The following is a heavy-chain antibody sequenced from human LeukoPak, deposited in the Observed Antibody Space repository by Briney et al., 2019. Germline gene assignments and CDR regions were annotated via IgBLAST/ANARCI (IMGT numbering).Heavy chain of an antibody. CDR3: ASSLAVAGTFDP. CDR2: IYYSGST. D-gene: IGHD6-13*01. CDR1: GGSISSYY. V-gene: IGHV4-59*01. Sequence: SETLSLTCTVSGGSISSYYWSWIRQPPGKGLEWIGYIYYSGSTNYNTSLKSRVTISVDTSKNQFSLKLSSVTAADTAVYYCASSLAVAGTFDPWGQGTLVTVSS. J-gene: IGHJ5*02.